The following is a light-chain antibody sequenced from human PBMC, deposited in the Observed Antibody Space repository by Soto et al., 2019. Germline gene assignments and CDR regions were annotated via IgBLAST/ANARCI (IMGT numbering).Light chain of an antibody. V-gene: IGLV2-14*01. CDR2: NVS. Sequence: QSALTQPASVSGSPGQSNTISCTGTSSDVGGYNYVSWYQQHPGKAPKLMIYNVSNRPSGVSNRFSGSKSGNTASLTISGLQAEDEGHYYCSSFTSTNTVLFGGGTKVTVL. CDR1: SSDVGGYNY. J-gene: IGLJ2*01. CDR3: SSFTSTNTVL.